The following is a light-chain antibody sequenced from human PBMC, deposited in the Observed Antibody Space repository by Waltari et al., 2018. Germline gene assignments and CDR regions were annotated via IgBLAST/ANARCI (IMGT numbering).Light chain of an antibody. CDR3: HQFYNLPQT. V-gene: IGKV4-1*01. CDR2: WAS. CDR1: PTVFSNSHNRNF. Sequence: DIVLTQSPDSLAVSLGERATINCKSSPTVFSNSHNRNFLAWYQQKAGQPPKLLLYWASVRDSGVPARFSGSGSGTNFTLTIDNVQAADVAVYYCHQFYNLPQTFGQGTRLEIK. J-gene: IGKJ2*01.